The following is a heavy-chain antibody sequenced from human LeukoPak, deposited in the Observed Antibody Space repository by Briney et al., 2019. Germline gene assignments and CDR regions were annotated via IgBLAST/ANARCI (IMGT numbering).Heavy chain of an antibody. CDR2: VYYTGST. CDR1: GGSISTYY. CDR3: ARSVSWGLLVRDDAFDI. J-gene: IGHJ3*02. V-gene: IGHV4-59*08. Sequence: SETLSLTCTVSGGSISTYYWSWMRQPPGKGLEWIGYVYYTGSTKYNPSLKSRVSISVDTSKNQFSLKLRSVTAADTAVYYCARSVSWGLLVRDDAFDIWGQGTMVTVSS. D-gene: IGHD2-21*01.